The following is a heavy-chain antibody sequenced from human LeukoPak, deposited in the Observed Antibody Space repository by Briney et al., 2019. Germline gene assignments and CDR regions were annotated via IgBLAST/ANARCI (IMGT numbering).Heavy chain of an antibody. Sequence: QAGGSLRLSCAASGFTFSSYAMSWVRQAPGKGLEWVSAISGSGGSTYYADSVKGRFTISRDNSKNTLYLQMNSLRAEDTAVYYCAQGGPDYDILTGYWSQNWWGQGTLVTVSS. J-gene: IGHJ4*02. D-gene: IGHD3-9*01. CDR1: GFTFSSYA. CDR3: AQGGPDYDILTGYWSQNW. CDR2: ISGSGGST. V-gene: IGHV3-23*01.